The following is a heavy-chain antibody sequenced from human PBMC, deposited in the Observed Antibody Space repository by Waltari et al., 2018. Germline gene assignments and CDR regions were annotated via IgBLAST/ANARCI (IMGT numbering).Heavy chain of an antibody. D-gene: IGHD2-15*01. J-gene: IGHJ4*02. CDR2: VHSSGGT. Sequence: QLQLQESGPGLVKPSGTLSLPCAVFGDSMGHRDFWSWVRQPPGKGLAWIGQVHSSGGTNYNPAFASRVTVSVDTSTRQFSLKVTSATAADTAVYYCARDRGRGLYLESWGQGILVTVSP. CDR1: GDSMGHRDF. CDR3: ARDRGRGLYLES. V-gene: IGHV4-4*02.